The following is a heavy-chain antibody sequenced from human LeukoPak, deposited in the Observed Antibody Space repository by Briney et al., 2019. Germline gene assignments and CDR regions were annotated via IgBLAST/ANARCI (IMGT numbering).Heavy chain of an antibody. CDR2: ISGSGGST. CDR3: AKDIDRYYDSSGQPDY. Sequence: GGSLRLSCAASGFTFSSYAMSWVRQAPGKGLEWVSAISGSGGSTYYADSVKGRFTISRDNSKNTLYLQMNSLRAEDTAVYYCAKDIDRYYDSSGQPDYWGQGTLVTVSS. D-gene: IGHD3-22*01. CDR1: GFTFSSYA. V-gene: IGHV3-23*01. J-gene: IGHJ4*02.